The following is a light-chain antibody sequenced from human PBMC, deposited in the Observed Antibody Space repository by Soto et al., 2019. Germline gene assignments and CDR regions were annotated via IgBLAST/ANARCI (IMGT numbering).Light chain of an antibody. J-gene: IGKJ4*01. V-gene: IGKV3-20*01. Sequence: EIVLTQSPGTPSLAPGERATLSCRAIQSVTSTSLAWYQQKPGQAPRLLIYGASSRATGIPDRFSGSGSGTDFTLTISRLEPEDFAVYYCQQYGSSPPLTFGGGTKVDIK. CDR2: GAS. CDR1: QSVTSTS. CDR3: QQYGSSPPLT.